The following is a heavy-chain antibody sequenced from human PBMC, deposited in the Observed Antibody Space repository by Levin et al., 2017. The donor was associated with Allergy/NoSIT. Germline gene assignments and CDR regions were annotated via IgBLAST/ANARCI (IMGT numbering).Heavy chain of an antibody. CDR1: GYSFNNYW. D-gene: IGHD1/OR15-1a*01. CDR2: IYPGESDT. CDR3: VRRGGNSPAFFYFYAMDF. Sequence: PGGSLRLSCQGSGYSFNNYWIGWVRQMPGKGLEWMGLIYPGESDTRYSPSFKGQVTISADKSANTAYLQWTSLKASDTATYYCVRRGGNSPAFFYFYAMDFWGQGTTVTVSS. V-gene: IGHV5-51*01. J-gene: IGHJ6*02.